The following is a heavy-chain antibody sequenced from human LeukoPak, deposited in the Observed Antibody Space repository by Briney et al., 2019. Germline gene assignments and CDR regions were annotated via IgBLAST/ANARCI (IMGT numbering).Heavy chain of an antibody. CDR3: ARDGSYYYDSSGYYYPTDY. J-gene: IGHJ4*02. CDR2: ISSSSSYI. CDR1: GFTFSSYS. D-gene: IGHD3-22*01. Sequence: TGGSLRLSCAASGFTFSSYSMNWVRQAPGKGLEWVSSISSSSSYIYYADSVKGRFTISRDNAKNSLYLQMNSLRAEDTAVYYCARDGSYYYDSSGYYYPTDYWGQGTLVTVSS. V-gene: IGHV3-21*01.